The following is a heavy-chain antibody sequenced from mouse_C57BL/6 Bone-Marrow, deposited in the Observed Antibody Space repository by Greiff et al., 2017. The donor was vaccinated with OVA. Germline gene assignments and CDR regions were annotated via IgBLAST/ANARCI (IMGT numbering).Heavy chain of an antibody. D-gene: IGHD1-1*02. J-gene: IGHJ2*01. CDR3: TSYGNFDY. CDR2: IDPENGDT. CDR1: GFNIKDDY. Sequence: VQLKQSGAELVRPGASVKLSCTASGFNIKDDYMHWVKQRPEQGLEWIGWIDPENGDTAYASKFQGKATITADTSSNTAYLQLSSLTSEDTAVYYCTSYGNFDYWGKGTTLTVSS. V-gene: IGHV14-4*01.